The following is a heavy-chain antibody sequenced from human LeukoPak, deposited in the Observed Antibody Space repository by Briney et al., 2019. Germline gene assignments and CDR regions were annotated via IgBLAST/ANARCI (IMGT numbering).Heavy chain of an antibody. CDR3: ARAVGYYGSGTSGEEWFDP. D-gene: IGHD3-10*01. CDR1: GGSIRSYY. J-gene: IGHJ5*02. Sequence: SETLSLTCTVSGGSIRSYYWSWIRQSPGKGLEWIGYIYYSGSTSYNPSLKSRVTISVDRSKSQFSLRLSSVTAADTALYYCARAVGYYGSGTSGEEWFDPWGQGTLVTVSS. CDR2: IYYSGST. V-gene: IGHV4-59*08.